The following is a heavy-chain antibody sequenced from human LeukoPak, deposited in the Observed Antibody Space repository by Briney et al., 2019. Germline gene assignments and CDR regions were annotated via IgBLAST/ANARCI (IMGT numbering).Heavy chain of an antibody. CDR1: GGYICSYY. V-gene: IGHV4-4*07. Sequence: SETLSLTCTVSGGYICSYYWSWIRQPAGKGLEWIGRKNTDYNPSLKSRVTMSVDMSTSQFSLRLTSVTAADTAVYYCAREGDYGDYSKSFYYMDVWGKGTTVTVSS. CDR3: AREGDYGDYSKSFYYMDV. D-gene: IGHD4-17*01. J-gene: IGHJ6*03. CDR2: KNT.